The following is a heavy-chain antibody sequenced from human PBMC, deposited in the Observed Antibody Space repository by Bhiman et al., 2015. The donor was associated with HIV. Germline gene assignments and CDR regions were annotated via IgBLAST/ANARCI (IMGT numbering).Heavy chain of an antibody. J-gene: IGHJ6*02. CDR3: AKGAYQLLSRCAMDV. Sequence: QVQLVESGGGVVQPGGSLRLSCAASGFTLSTYGMHWVRQAPGKGLEWVAFIHYDASNKYYADSVKGRFTISKDNSKSTLYLQMNSLRPEDTAVYYCAKGAYQLLSRCAMDVWGQGP. CDR1: GFTLSTYG. V-gene: IGHV3-30*02. CDR2: IHYDASNK. D-gene: IGHD2-2*01.